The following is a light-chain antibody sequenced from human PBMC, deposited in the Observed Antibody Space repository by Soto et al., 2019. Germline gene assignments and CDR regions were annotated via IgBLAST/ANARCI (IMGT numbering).Light chain of an antibody. CDR1: QSVSNY. Sequence: DIVLTQSPATLSLSPGERATLSCRASQSVSNYLAWYQEKPGQAPRLLIYDAFNRATGIPARFSGSGSGTDFTLTISSLEPEDFAVYYCHQRSSWPITFGQGTRLEIK. V-gene: IGKV3-11*01. CDR2: DAF. J-gene: IGKJ5*01. CDR3: HQRSSWPIT.